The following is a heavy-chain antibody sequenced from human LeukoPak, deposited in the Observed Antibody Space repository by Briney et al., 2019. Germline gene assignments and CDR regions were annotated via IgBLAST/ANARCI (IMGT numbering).Heavy chain of an antibody. CDR1: GYTLTSFS. V-gene: IGHV1-18*01. CDR2: ISAYNGDT. Sequence: GASVKVSCKASGYTLTSFSVSWVRQAPGQGLEWMGWISAYNGDTSYAQKLQGRVTMTTDTSTNTAYMELRSLRSDDTAVYYCARGDCSGGSCFLPEYFQHWGQGTLVTVSS. D-gene: IGHD2-15*01. CDR3: ARGDCSGGSCFLPEYFQH. J-gene: IGHJ1*01.